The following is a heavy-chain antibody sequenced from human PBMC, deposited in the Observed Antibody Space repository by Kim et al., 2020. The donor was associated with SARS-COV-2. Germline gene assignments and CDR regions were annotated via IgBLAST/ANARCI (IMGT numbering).Heavy chain of an antibody. D-gene: IGHD3-3*01. CDR1: GGTFSSYA. CDR3: ARDRHYDFWSGYYPQRYYGMDV. CDR2: IIPIFGTA. Sequence: SVKVSCKASGGTFSSYAISWVRQAPGQGLEWMGGIIPIFGTANYAQKFQGRVTITADESTSTAYMELSSLRSEDTAVYYCARDRHYDFWSGYYPQRYYGMDVWGQGTTVTVSS. V-gene: IGHV1-69*13. J-gene: IGHJ6*02.